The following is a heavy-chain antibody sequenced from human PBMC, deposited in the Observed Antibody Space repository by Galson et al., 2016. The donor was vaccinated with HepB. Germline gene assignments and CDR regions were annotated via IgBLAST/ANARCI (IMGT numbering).Heavy chain of an antibody. CDR1: GVSLSTSGVG. D-gene: IGHD1-20*01. Sequence: PALVKPTQTLTLNCTLSGVSLSTSGVGVGWIRQTPGKALEWLALIYWNDDKRYSPSLKSRLTILKDTSKNQVVLTMTNLDPVDTATYYCAHLVNWNPLSYFDYWGPGILVTVSS. J-gene: IGHJ4*02. CDR3: AHLVNWNPLSYFDY. CDR2: IYWNDDK. V-gene: IGHV2-5*01.